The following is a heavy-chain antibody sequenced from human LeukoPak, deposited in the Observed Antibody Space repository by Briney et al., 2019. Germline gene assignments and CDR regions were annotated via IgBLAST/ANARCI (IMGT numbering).Heavy chain of an antibody. CDR1: GFTFSSYA. D-gene: IGHD3-22*01. CDR2: ISGSGGST. Sequence: GGSLRLSCAASGFTFSSYAMSWVRQAPGKGLEWVSAISGSGGSTYYADSVKGRFTISRDNSKNTLYLQMNSLRAEDTAVYYCAKPGIYDSRVNWFDPWGQGTLVTVSS. V-gene: IGHV3-23*01. CDR3: AKPGIYDSRVNWFDP. J-gene: IGHJ5*02.